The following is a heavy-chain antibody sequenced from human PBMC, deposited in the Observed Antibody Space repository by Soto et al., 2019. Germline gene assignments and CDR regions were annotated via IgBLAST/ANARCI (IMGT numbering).Heavy chain of an antibody. J-gene: IGHJ5*02. V-gene: IGHV4-59*01. CDR2: IYYSGST. Sequence: PSETLSLNCTVSVGSISSYYWSWIRQPPGKGLEWIGYIYYSGSTNYNPSLKSRVTISVDTSKNQFSLKLSSVTAADTAVYYCARGSGYYSNWFDPWGQGTLVTVSS. CDR1: VGSISSYY. CDR3: ARGSGYYSNWFDP. D-gene: IGHD3-22*01.